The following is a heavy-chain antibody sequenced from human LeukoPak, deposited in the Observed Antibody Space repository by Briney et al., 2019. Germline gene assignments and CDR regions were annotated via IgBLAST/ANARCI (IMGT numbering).Heavy chain of an antibody. CDR3: AREDYYDSSGYCYY. Sequence: SETLSLTCTVSGGSISSGSYYWSWIRQPAGKGLEWIERIYTSGSTNYNPSLKSRVTISVDTSKNQFSLKLSSVTAADTAVYYCAREDYYDSSGYCYYWGQGTLVTVSS. V-gene: IGHV4-61*02. CDR1: GGSISSGSYY. D-gene: IGHD3-22*01. J-gene: IGHJ4*02. CDR2: IYTSGST.